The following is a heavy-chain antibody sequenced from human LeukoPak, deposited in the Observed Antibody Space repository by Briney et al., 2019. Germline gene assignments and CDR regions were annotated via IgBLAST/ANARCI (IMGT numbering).Heavy chain of an antibody. CDR2: IIPVLNIT. Sequence: SVKVSCKTSGGTFSSSAITWVRQAPGQGLEWMGRIIPVLNITTYAQKFQGRVTITADTSTSTVYMELSSLRSEETAVYYCAKDQGLTAPPPYGLDLWGQGTTVIVTS. D-gene: IGHD5-18*01. V-gene: IGHV1-69*04. CDR3: AKDQGLTAPPPYGLDL. CDR1: GGTFSSSA. J-gene: IGHJ6*02.